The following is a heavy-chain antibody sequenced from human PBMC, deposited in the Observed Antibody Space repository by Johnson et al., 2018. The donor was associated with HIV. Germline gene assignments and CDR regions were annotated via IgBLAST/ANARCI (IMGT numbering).Heavy chain of an antibody. CDR3: ALKQLVTMDDAFDL. D-gene: IGHD6-13*01. CDR2: INSDGSST. J-gene: IGHJ3*01. Sequence: EVQLVESGGGVVQPGRSLRLSCAASGFTFSSYAMHWVRQAPGKGLVWVSRINSDGSSTSYADSVKGRFTISRDNAKNTLHLQMNSLRAEDTAVYYGALKQLVTMDDAFDLWGQGTMVACSS. V-gene: IGHV3-74*02. CDR1: GFTFSSYA.